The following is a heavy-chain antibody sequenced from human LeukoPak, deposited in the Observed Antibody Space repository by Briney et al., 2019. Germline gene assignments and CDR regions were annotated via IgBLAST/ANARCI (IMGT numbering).Heavy chain of an antibody. CDR3: ARAGYCSSISCYNPVYFDY. CDR1: GYTFTSYG. J-gene: IGHJ4*02. D-gene: IGHD2-2*02. V-gene: IGHV1-18*01. CDR2: ISAYNGNT. Sequence: ASVKVSCKASGYTFTSYGISWVRQAPGQGLEWMGWISAYNGNTNYAQKLQGRATMTTDTSTSTVYMELRSLRSDDTAVYYCARAGYCSSISCYNPVYFDYWGQGTLVTVSS.